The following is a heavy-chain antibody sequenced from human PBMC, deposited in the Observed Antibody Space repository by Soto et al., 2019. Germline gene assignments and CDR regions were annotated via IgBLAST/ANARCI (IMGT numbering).Heavy chain of an antibody. CDR2: IYYSGST. D-gene: IGHD4-17*01. CDR3: ARENRGTVTSFDY. J-gene: IGHJ4*02. Sequence: LSLTCTVSGGSISSGNYYWSWIRQPPGKGLEWIGYIYYSGSTYYNPSLKSRVTISVDTSKNQFSLKLSSVTAADTAVYYCARENRGTVTSFDYWGQGTLVTVSS. CDR1: GGSISSGNYY. V-gene: IGHV4-30-4*01.